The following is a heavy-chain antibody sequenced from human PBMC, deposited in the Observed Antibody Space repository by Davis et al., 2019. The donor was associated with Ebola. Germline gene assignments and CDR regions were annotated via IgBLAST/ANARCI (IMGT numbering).Heavy chain of an antibody. J-gene: IGHJ5*02. CDR3: ARAPIAGAGTRWGTRWFDP. V-gene: IGHV4-39*07. CDR1: GGSISSSSYS. Sequence: PSETLSLTCTVSGGSISSSSYSWGWIRQPPGKGLEWIGSINYSGSTYYNPSLKSRVTISVDTSKNQFSLNLSSVTAADTAVYYCARAPIAGAGTRWGTRWFDPWGQGTLVSVSS. CDR2: INYSGST. D-gene: IGHD6-13*01.